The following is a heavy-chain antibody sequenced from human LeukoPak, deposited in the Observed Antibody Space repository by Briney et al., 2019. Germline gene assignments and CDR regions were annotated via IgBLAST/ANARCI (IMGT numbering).Heavy chain of an antibody. CDR3: ARDRPHYYDSSGHVPGGYRSFDY. Sequence: PGGSLRLSCAASGFTFSSYWMSWVRQAPGKGLEWVANIKQDGSEKYYVDSVKGRFTISRDNAKNSLYLQMNSLRAEDTAVYYCARDRPHYYDSSGHVPGGYRSFDYWGQGTLVTVSS. CDR2: IKQDGSEK. D-gene: IGHD3-22*01. V-gene: IGHV3-7*01. J-gene: IGHJ4*02. CDR1: GFTFSSYW.